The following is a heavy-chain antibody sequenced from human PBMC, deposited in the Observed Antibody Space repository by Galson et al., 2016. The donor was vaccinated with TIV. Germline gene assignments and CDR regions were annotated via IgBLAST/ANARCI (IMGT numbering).Heavy chain of an antibody. V-gene: IGHV4-61*02. CDR3: MREGSTVTMHHYFGMDV. D-gene: IGHD4-11*01. CDR2: LFPSGNT. Sequence: TLSLTCTVSGGSLSSGRYYWSWIRQPAGKGFEWIGRLFPSGNTDYNPSLKSRVLISVDTSKNQFSLNLTSVTAADTAIYYCMREGSTVTMHHYFGMDVWGQGTTVVVSS. J-gene: IGHJ6*02. CDR1: GGSLSSGRYY.